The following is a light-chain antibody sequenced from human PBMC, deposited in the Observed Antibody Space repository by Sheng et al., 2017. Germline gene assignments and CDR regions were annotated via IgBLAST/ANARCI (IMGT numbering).Light chain of an antibody. J-gene: IGKJ3*01. CDR1: QDISHY. V-gene: IGKV1-33*01. CDR2: DSS. CDR3: QQYDDLAFT. Sequence: DIQMTQSPSSLSASVGDRVTITCQASQDISHYLNWYHQKPGKAPKLLIYDSSNLEAGVPSRFTGSGSGTDFTFTISSLQPEDIATYFCQQYDDLAFTFGPGTKVDIK.